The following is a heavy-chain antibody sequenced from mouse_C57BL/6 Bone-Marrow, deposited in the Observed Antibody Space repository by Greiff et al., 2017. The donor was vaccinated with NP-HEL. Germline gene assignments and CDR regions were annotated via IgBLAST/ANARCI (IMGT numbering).Heavy chain of an antibody. Sequence: QVQLQQPGAELVKPGASVKLSCKASGYTFTSYWMQWVKQRPGQGLEWIGEIDPSDSYTNYNQKFKGKATLTVDTSSSTAYMQPSSLTSEDSAVYYCAREGLRKAWFAYWGQGTLVTVSA. D-gene: IGHD3-1*01. V-gene: IGHV1-50*01. CDR1: GYTFTSYW. CDR2: IDPSDSYT. CDR3: AREGLRKAWFAY. J-gene: IGHJ3*01.